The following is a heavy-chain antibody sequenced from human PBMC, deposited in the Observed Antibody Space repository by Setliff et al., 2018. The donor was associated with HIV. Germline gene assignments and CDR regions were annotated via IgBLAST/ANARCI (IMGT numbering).Heavy chain of an antibody. V-gene: IGHV3-48*01. CDR3: VRATVYLPHY. D-gene: IGHD2-8*01. Sequence: PGGSLRLSCAASGFTFSSYSMNWVRQAPGKGLEWVSSIGNSGSTIYYADSVKGRFTISRDNAKRSLYLQMNSLRAEDTAVYYCVRATVYLPHYWGQGTLVTVSS. CDR1: GFTFSSYS. CDR2: IGNSGSTI. J-gene: IGHJ4*02.